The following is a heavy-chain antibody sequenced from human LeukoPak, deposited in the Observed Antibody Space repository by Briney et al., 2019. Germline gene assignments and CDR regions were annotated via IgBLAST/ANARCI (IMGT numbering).Heavy chain of an antibody. CDR1: GFSFSTYW. CDR2: IKQDGSEN. CDR3: ATDLGSSRPNF. Sequence: GGSLRLSCAASGFSFSTYWMTWVRQPPGKGLEWVANIKQDGSENYYVDSARGRFTISRDNAKNLLYLQMNSLTAEDTAVYYCATDLGSSRPNFWGQGILVTVSS. V-gene: IGHV3-7*01. D-gene: IGHD6-13*01. J-gene: IGHJ4*02.